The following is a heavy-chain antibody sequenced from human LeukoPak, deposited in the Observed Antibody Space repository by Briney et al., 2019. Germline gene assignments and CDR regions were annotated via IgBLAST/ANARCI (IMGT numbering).Heavy chain of an antibody. V-gene: IGHV3-23*01. D-gene: IGHD7-27*01. Sequence: GGSLRLSCAASGFSFSSYGMSWVRQAPGKGLEWVSAISGSGGSTYYADSVKGRFIISRDNSKNTLSLQMNSLRVEDTALYYCAQDIAWGAFEHWGQGTLVTVSS. CDR1: GFSFSSYG. J-gene: IGHJ4*02. CDR2: ISGSGGST. CDR3: AQDIAWGAFEH.